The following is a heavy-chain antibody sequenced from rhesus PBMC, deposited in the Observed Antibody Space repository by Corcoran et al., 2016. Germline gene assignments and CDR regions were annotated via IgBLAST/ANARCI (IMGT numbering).Heavy chain of an antibody. CDR2: IIPLVGVT. CDR3: ARGGIAAAGSTWYFDI. CDR1: GYTFGSYA. D-gene: IGHD6-31*01. Sequence: QVQLVKSGAEVKKPGASVKASCKASGYTFGSYAITWVRQAPGQGLEWMGVIIPLVGVTNYAENFQGRVTITADTSTSTAYMELSSLRSEDTAVYYCARGGIAAAGSTWYFDIWGPGTPITISS. J-gene: IGHJ2*01. V-gene: IGHV1-198*02.